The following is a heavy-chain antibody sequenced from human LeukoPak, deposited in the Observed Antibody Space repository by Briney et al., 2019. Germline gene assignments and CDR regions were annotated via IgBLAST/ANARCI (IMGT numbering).Heavy chain of an antibody. J-gene: IGHJ5*02. CDR2: FDPEDGET. D-gene: IGHD3-22*01. CDR1: GYTLTELS. Sequence: ASVKVSCKVSGYTLTELSMHWVRQAPGKGLEWMGGFDPEDGETIYAQKFQGRVTMTEDTSTDTAYLELSSLRSEDTAVYYCATVGRNYYESSGYYSRKNYNWFDPWGQGTLVTVSS. CDR3: ATVGRNYYESSGYYSRKNYNWFDP. V-gene: IGHV1-24*01.